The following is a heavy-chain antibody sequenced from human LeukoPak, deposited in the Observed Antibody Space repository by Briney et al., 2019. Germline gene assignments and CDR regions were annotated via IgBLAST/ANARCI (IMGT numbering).Heavy chain of an antibody. J-gene: IGHJ5*02. Sequence: SETLSLTCTVSGDSIRSYYWSWIRQPPGKGLEWIGHIDHSGSANRHPSLKSRVTISVDTSKNQFSLKLSSVTAADTAVYFCARDRAYASGKNWFDPWGQGTQVTVSS. V-gene: IGHV4-59*01. CDR3: ARDRAYASGKNWFDP. CDR2: IDHSGSA. D-gene: IGHD3-10*01. CDR1: GDSIRSYY.